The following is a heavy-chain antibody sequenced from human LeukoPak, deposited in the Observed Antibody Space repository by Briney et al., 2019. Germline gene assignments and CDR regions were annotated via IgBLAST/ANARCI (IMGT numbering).Heavy chain of an antibody. CDR3: AKDIQCTY. CDR2: ISPTGGNT. Sequence: GGSLKLSCAASGFTFSSAAMIWVRQAPGKGLEWVSLISPTGGNTFYADSVKGRFTISRDNSKNTLYLEMNSLRAEDTAVYFCAKDIQCTYWGQGALVTVSS. V-gene: IGHV3-23*01. D-gene: IGHD2-8*01. J-gene: IGHJ4*02. CDR1: GFTFSSAA.